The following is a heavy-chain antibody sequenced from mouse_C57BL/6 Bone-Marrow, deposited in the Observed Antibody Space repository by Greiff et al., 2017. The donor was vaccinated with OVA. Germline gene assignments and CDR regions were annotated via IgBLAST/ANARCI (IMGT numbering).Heavy chain of an antibody. CDR1: GYTFTSYG. V-gene: IGHV1-81*01. CDR3: SITTVVATRYFDV. CDR2: IYPRSGNT. D-gene: IGHD1-1*01. J-gene: IGHJ1*03. Sequence: QVQLKESGAELARPGASVKLSCKASGYTFTSYGIRWVKQRTGQGLEWIGEIYPRSGNTYYNEKFKGKATLTADKSSSTAYMELRSLTSEDSAVYFCSITTVVATRYFDVWGTGTTVTVSS.